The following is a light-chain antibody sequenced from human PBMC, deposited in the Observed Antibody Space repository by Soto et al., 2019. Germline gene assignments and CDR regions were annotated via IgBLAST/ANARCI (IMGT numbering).Light chain of an antibody. V-gene: IGLV2-14*01. CDR1: SSDLDGNNY. Sequence: QSALTQPASVSGSPGQSITISCTGTSSDLDGNNYVSWYQYHPGKAPKLMIYDISNPPSGISNRFSGSKSGNTAFLTISGLQAEDEADYYCSSFTISRNTVIFGGGTKLTVL. CDR3: SSFTISRNTVI. CDR2: DIS. J-gene: IGLJ2*01.